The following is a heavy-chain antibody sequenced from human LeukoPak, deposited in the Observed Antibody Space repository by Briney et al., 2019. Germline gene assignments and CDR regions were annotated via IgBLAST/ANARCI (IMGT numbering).Heavy chain of an antibody. CDR2: ISHSGNT. CDR3: ARVGATMEPYYFDY. D-gene: IGHD1-26*01. Sequence: SETLSLTCSVSDYSISSGYYWGWIRQSPGKGLEWIGSISHSGNTYYNPSLKSRVTISVFASVDEFSLRLTSVTAADTAVYYCARVGATMEPYYFDYWGQGTLVTVSS. V-gene: IGHV4-38-2*02. CDR1: DYSISSGYY. J-gene: IGHJ4*02.